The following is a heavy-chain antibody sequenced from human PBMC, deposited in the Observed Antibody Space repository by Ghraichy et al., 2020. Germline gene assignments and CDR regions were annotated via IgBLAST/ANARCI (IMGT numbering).Heavy chain of an antibody. J-gene: IGHJ4*02. V-gene: IGHV3-7*03. D-gene: IGHD1-26*01. CDR2: VKEDGSLI. Sequence: GGSLRLSCAASGFTFRTYWMTWVRQVPGKGPEWVSTVKEDGSLIYYADSVKGRFTISRDNYKDSLYLQMNSLRAEDTAVYYCARNAYSGFDYWGQETLITVSS. CDR1: GFTFRTYW. CDR3: ARNAYSGFDY.